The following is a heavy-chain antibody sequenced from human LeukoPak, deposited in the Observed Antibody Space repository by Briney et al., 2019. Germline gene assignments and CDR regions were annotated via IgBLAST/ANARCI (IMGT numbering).Heavy chain of an antibody. CDR1: GFTFSSYA. CDR2: ISGSGGST. D-gene: IGHD2-21*02. J-gene: IGHJ3*02. CDR3: AKDLYCGGDCYLRAFDI. Sequence: GGSLRLSCAASGFTFSSYAMRWVRQAPGKGLEWVSAISGSGGSTYHADSVKGRFTISRDNSKNTLYLQMNSLRAEDTAVYYCAKDLYCGGDCYLRAFDIWGQGTMVTVSS. V-gene: IGHV3-23*01.